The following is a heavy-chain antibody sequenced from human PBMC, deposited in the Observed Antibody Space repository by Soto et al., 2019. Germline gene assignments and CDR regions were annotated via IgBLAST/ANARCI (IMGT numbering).Heavy chain of an antibody. Sequence: QVQLVESGGDLVKPGGSLRLSCAASELIFSDYYMNWIRQAPGKGLEWVAVVSYSGSYTNYADSVKGRFSVSRDNRQNSLYLQMNSLRVEDTALYYCATGQDCSGGSCFDFDYWGQGTRVTVSS. D-gene: IGHD2-15*01. CDR2: VSYSGSYT. CDR1: ELIFSDYY. V-gene: IGHV3-11*06. CDR3: ATGQDCSGGSCFDFDY. J-gene: IGHJ4*02.